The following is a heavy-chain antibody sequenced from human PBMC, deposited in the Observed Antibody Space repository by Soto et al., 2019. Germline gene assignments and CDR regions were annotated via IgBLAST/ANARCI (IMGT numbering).Heavy chain of an antibody. CDR1: GDSVTSGGFF. CDR2: ILDSGSS. J-gene: IGHJ4*02. D-gene: IGHD4-4*01. V-gene: IGHV4-31*02. Sequence: QVQLQESGPGLVKPSQTLSLTCTVSGDSVTSGGFFWIWVRQHPGKVLEWIGHILDSGSSYPSPSLKSRLTLSVDTSKNQFSLTLTSVLAADTAVYYCASGNRNLSNHPLFDYWGQGILVTVSS. CDR3: ASGNRNLSNHPLFDY.